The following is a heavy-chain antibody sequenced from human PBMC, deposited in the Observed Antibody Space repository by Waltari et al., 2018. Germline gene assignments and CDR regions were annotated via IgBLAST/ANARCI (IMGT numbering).Heavy chain of an antibody. CDR2: INHSGST. CDR1: GGSFSGYY. CDR3: ARGVYSGLDY. D-gene: IGHD1-26*01. Sequence: QVQLQQWGAGLLKPSETLSLTCAVYGGSFSGYYWSWIRQPPGKGLEWIGEINHSGSTNYNPSLKSRVTISVDTSKNQFSLKLSSVTAADTAVYYCARGVYSGLDYWDQGTLVTVSS. J-gene: IGHJ4*02. V-gene: IGHV4-34*01.